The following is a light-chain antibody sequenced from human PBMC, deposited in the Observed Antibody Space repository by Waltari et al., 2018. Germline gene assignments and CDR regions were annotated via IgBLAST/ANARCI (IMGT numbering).Light chain of an antibody. CDR2: DVT. CDR1: SSDVGAYNY. Sequence: QSALTQPRSVSGSPGQSVTISCTGTSSDVGAYNYVSWYHQHPGRAPKLMIYDVTKRPSGVPDRFSGSKSGNTASLTISGLQAEDEADYYCCSYAGTYTFEVFGTGTKVTVL. V-gene: IGLV2-11*01. J-gene: IGLJ1*01. CDR3: CSYAGTYTFEV.